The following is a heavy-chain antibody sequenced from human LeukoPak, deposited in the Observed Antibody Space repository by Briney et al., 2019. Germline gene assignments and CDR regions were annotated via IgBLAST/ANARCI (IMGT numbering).Heavy chain of an antibody. J-gene: IGHJ4*02. CDR1: GYTFTGYY. Sequence: GASVKVSCKASGYTFTGYYMHWVRQAPGQGLEWMGWINPNSGGTNYAQKFQGRVTMTRDTSISTAYMELSRLRSDDTAVYYCATDGVGGSSFEVYFDYWGQGTLVTVSS. CDR3: ATDGVGGSSFEVYFDY. CDR2: INPNSGGT. D-gene: IGHD3-10*01. V-gene: IGHV1-2*02.